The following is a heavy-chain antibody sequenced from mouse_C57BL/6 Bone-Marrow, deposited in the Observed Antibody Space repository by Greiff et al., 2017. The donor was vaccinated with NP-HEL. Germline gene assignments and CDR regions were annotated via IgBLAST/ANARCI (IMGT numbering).Heavy chain of an antibody. CDR3: ARGGYGAY. Sequence: VKLMESGPELVKPGASVKISCKASGYAFSSSWMNWVKQRPGTGLEWIGRIYPGDGDTNYNGKFKGKATLTADKSSSTAYMQLSSLTSEDSAVYFCARGGYGAYWGQGTLVTVSA. CDR1: GYAFSSSW. CDR2: IYPGDGDT. V-gene: IGHV1-82*01. J-gene: IGHJ3*01. D-gene: IGHD1-1*01.